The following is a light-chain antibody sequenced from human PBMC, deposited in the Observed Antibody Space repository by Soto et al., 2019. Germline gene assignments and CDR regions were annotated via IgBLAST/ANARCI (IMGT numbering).Light chain of an antibody. CDR2: SKN. CDR3: AAWDDSLNAVV. J-gene: IGLJ2*01. CDR1: NSNVGSHT. V-gene: IGLV1-44*01. Sequence: QSALTQPPSASGTPGQRVTISCSGSNSNVGSHTVNWYQQLPGTAPKLLIYSKNQRPSGVPDRFSGSKSGTSASLAISGLRSEDEADYFCAAWDDSLNAVVFGGGTKLTVL.